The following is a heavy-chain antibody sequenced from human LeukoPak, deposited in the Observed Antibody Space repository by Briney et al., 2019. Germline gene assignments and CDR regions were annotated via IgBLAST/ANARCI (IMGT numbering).Heavy chain of an antibody. V-gene: IGHV1-46*01. CDR2: INPSGGST. J-gene: IGHJ4*02. D-gene: IGHD6-6*01. Sequence: ASVTVSCTASGYTFTSYAMHWVRQAPGQGLEWMGIINPSGGSTSYAQKFQGRVTMTRDTSTSTVYMELSSLRSEDTAVYYCARGVHELGFDYWGQGTLVTVSS. CDR1: GYTFTSYA. CDR3: ARGVHELGFDY.